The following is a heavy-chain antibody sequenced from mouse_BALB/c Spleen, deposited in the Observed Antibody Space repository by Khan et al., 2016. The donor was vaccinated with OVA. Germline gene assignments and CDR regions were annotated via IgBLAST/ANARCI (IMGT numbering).Heavy chain of an antibody. CDR3: ARDDYFVGDAMDY. D-gene: IGHD2-4*01. Sequence: QVRLQQSGPDLVKPGASVKISCKASGYTFTTYYLHWVKQRPGQGLEWIGWIYPGNVNTKYNEKFKDKATLTADKSSSTAYMQVSSLTSDDSAVYFCARDDYFVGDAMDYWGQGSSITVSS. CDR1: GYTFTTYY. J-gene: IGHJ4*01. CDR2: IYPGNVNT. V-gene: IGHV1S56*01.